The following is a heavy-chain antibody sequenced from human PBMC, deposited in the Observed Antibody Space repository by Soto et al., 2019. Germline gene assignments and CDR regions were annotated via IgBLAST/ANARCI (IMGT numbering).Heavy chain of an antibody. CDR3: AGDGLGGSYHDY. J-gene: IGHJ4*02. V-gene: IGHV3-33*01. CDR2: IWYDGSNK. Sequence: PGGSLRLSCAASGFTFSSYGMHWVRQAPGKGLEWVAVIWYDGSNKYYADSVKGRFTISRDNSKNTLYLQMNSLRAEDTAVYYCAGDGLGGSYHDYWGQGTLVTVSS. D-gene: IGHD1-26*01. CDR1: GFTFSSYG.